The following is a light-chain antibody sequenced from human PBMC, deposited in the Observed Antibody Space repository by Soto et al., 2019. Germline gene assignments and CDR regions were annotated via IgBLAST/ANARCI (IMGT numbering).Light chain of an antibody. Sequence: EIVLTQAPGTLSSSPGERATLSCRASQRVSSAYLAWYQQKPGQAPRLLINGASTRATRIPDRFSGTGSGTDFTLTISRLEREDFAAYYCQPCRGSRKFGHGTKV. J-gene: IGKJ1*01. CDR2: GAS. CDR3: QPCRGSRK. CDR1: QRVSSAY. V-gene: IGKV3-20*01.